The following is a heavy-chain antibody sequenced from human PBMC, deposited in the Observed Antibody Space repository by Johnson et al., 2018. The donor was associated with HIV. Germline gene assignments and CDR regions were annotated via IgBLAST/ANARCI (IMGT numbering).Heavy chain of an antibody. D-gene: IGHD3-16*02. Sequence: VQLVESGGGVVQPGRSLRLSCVASGFTFSNHAFYWVRQAPGKGLEWVAVISYDGTNENHADSVRGRFTISRDNSKRTLYLQMNSLRAEDTAVYYCAKGFTFGGVIAPDAFDIWGQGTMVTVSS. CDR2: ISYDGTNE. CDR3: AKGFTFGGVIAPDAFDI. CDR1: GFTFSNHA. J-gene: IGHJ3*02. V-gene: IGHV3-30*04.